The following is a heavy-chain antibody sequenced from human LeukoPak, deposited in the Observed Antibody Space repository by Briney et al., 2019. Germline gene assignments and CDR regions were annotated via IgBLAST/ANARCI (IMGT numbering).Heavy chain of an antibody. CDR3: AKMYGGTYIGN. D-gene: IGHD1-26*01. CDR2: ISSSGSTI. J-gene: IGHJ4*02. Sequence: GGSLRLSCAASGFTFSSYEMNWVRQAPGQGLEWVSYISSSGSTIYYADSVKGRFTISRDNAKNSLYLQMNSLRAEDTAVYYCAKMYGGTYIGNWGQGTLVTVSA. CDR1: GFTFSSYE. V-gene: IGHV3-48*03.